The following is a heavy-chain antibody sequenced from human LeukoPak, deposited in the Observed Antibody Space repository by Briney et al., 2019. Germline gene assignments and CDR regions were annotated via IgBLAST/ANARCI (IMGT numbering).Heavy chain of an antibody. Sequence: GGSLGLSCAASGFTFSNYWMSWVRQAPGKGLEWVANIKYDGSDKYYVDSVKGRFTISRDNTKNSLYLQMNSLRAEDTAVYYCASDWGDGDRFDFWGQGTLVTVSS. J-gene: IGHJ4*02. CDR3: ASDWGDGDRFDF. CDR1: GFTFSNYW. CDR2: IKYDGSDK. D-gene: IGHD4-17*01. V-gene: IGHV3-7*01.